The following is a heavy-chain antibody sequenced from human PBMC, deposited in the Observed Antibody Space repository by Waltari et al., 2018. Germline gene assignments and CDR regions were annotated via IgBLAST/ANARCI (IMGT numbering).Heavy chain of an antibody. CDR1: GFTFSSYD. CDR3: ATTTSPYYYYMDV. J-gene: IGHJ6*03. D-gene: IGHD4-17*01. Sequence: EVQLVESGGGVVQPGGSLRLSCAASGFTFSSYDMHWVRQATGKGLEWVSAIGTAGDTYYPGSVKGRFTISRENAKNSLYLQMNSLRAGDTAVYYCATTTSPYYYYMDVWGKGTTVTVSS. CDR2: IGTAGDT. V-gene: IGHV3-13*01.